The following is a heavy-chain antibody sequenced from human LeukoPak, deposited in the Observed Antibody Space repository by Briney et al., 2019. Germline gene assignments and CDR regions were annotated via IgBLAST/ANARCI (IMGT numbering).Heavy chain of an antibody. D-gene: IGHD2-8*01. CDR3: ARVYLERLTAGYFDH. Sequence: PGRSLRLSCAAPGVIFSTYAMNWVRQAPGEGLEWVAVISDDGRQTYYADSVKGRFTISRDNSKNTVYLQMNSLRDEDSATYLCARVYLERLTAGYFDHWGQGTLVTVSP. J-gene: IGHJ4*02. CDR1: GVIFSTYA. CDR2: ISDDGRQT. V-gene: IGHV3-30*04.